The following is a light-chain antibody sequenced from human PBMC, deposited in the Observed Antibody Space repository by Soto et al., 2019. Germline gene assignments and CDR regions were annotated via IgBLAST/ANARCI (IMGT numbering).Light chain of an antibody. Sequence: DIQMTQSPSSLSASVGDRVTITCRASQDIGNYVAGFQQKPWKAPKSLIYVASTLQSGVPQYYSGSGSGTDFTLTISSLQPEDSATYYCQQYNTYPFTFGQGTRLEIK. V-gene: IGKV1-16*02. CDR2: VAS. J-gene: IGKJ5*01. CDR1: QDIGNY. CDR3: QQYNTYPFT.